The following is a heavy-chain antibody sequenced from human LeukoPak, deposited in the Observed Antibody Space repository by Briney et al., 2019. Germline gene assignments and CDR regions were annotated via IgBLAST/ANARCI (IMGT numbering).Heavy chain of an antibody. CDR2: ISYDGSNK. J-gene: IGHJ4*02. D-gene: IGHD2-21*02. CDR3: ARGQKTAFDY. CDR1: GFTFSSYG. Sequence: GGSLRLSCAASGFTFSSYGMHWVRQAPGKGLEWVAVISYDGSNKYYADSVKGRFTISRDNSRNTLYLQMNSLRAEDTAVYYCARGQKTAFDYWGQGTLVTVSS. V-gene: IGHV3-30*03.